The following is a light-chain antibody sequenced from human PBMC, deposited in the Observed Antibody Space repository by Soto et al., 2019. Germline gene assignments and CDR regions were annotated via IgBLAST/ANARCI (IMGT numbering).Light chain of an antibody. CDR2: QAS. Sequence: DIQMTQSPPTLSASVGDRVTITCRASQSIISWLAWYQQKPGKAPRLLIYQASKLESGVPSRFSGSGSGTDFTLTISSLQPDDFATYYCHQYHRFWTFGQGTKVEIK. CDR1: QSIISW. V-gene: IGKV1-5*03. J-gene: IGKJ1*01. CDR3: HQYHRFWT.